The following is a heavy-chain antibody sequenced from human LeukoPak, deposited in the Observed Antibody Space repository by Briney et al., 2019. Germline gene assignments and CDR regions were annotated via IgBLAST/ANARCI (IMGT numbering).Heavy chain of an antibody. J-gene: IGHJ4*02. CDR3: ARDLYASGTIAVDY. CDR2: INPSTGGT. D-gene: IGHD3-10*01. Sequence: ASVKVSCKASGYTFTDYYMHWVRQAPGQGLEWMGWINPSTGGTNYAQRFQGRVTMTRDTSISAAYMELSSLRSDDTAVYYCARDLYASGTIAVDYWGQGTLVTVSS. CDR1: GYTFTDYY. V-gene: IGHV1-2*02.